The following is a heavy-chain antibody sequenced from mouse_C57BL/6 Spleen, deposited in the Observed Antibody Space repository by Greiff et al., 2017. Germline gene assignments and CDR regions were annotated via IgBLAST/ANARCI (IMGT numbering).Heavy chain of an antibody. V-gene: IGHV1-26*01. CDR3: ARGPHFDY. CDR2: INPNNGGT. CDR1: GYTFTNYY. J-gene: IGHJ2*01. Sequence: EVQLQQSGPELVKPGASVKISCKASGYTFTNYYMNWVKQSHGKSLEWIGDINPNNGGTSYNQKFKGKATLTVDKYSSTAYMERRSLTSEDSAVYYCARGPHFDYWGQGTTLTVSS.